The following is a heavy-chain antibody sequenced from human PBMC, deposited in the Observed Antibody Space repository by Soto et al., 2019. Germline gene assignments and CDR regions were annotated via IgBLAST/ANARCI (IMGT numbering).Heavy chain of an antibody. V-gene: IGHV1-2*04. CDR3: ARDLRRSAYMTTVVTPGY. CDR2: INPNSGGT. Sequence: QVQLVQSGAEVKKPGASVKVSCKASGYTFTGYYMHWVRQAPGQGLEWMGWINPNSGGTNYAQKFQGWVTMTRDTSISTAYMELSRLRSDDTAVYYCARDLRRSAYMTTVVTPGYWGQGTLVTVSS. J-gene: IGHJ4*02. D-gene: IGHD4-17*01. CDR1: GYTFTGYY.